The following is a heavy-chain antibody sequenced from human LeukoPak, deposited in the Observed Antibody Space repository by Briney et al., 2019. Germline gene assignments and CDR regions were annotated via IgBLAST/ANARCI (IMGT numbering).Heavy chain of an antibody. CDR2: INPNSGGT. CDR3: ARDWSIAAAWDY. J-gene: IGHJ4*02. V-gene: IGHV1-2*02. Sequence: ASVKASCKASGYTFTGYYMHWVRQAPGQGLEWMGWINPNSGGTNYAQKFQGRVTMTRDTSISTAYMELSRLRSDDTAVYYCARDWSIAAAWDYWGQGTLVTVSS. CDR1: GYTFTGYY. D-gene: IGHD6-13*01.